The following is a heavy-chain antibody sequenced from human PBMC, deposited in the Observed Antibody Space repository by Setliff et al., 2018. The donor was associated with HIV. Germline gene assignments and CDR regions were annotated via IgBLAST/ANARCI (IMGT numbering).Heavy chain of an antibody. CDR1: GFTFSSYW. CDR2: IKQDGSEK. Sequence: PGGSLRLSCAASGFTFSSYWMSWVRQAPGKGLEWVANIKQDGSEKYYVDSVKGRFTISRDNAKNSLYLQMNSLRAEDTAVYYCARDISGFYFWGSDYWGQGTLVTVSS. CDR3: ARDISGFYFWGSDY. J-gene: IGHJ4*02. D-gene: IGHD7-27*01. V-gene: IGHV3-7*01.